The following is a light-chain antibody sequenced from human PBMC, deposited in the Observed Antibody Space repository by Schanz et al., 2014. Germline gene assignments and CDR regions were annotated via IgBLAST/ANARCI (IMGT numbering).Light chain of an antibody. Sequence: QSVLTQPRSVSGSPGQSVTISCTGTSSDVGGYNYVSWYQQHPGKAPKLMIYDVNNRPSGVSNRFSGSKSGNTASLTVSGLQAEDEADYYCSSYADSSTLFGPGTKLTVL. J-gene: IGLJ1*01. CDR3: SSYADSSTL. CDR1: SSDVGGYNY. CDR2: DVN. V-gene: IGLV2-11*01.